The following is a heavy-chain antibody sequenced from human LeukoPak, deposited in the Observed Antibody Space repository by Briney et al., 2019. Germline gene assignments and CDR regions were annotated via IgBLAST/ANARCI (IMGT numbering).Heavy chain of an antibody. D-gene: IGHD1-26*01. J-gene: IGHJ4*02. V-gene: IGHV1-2*02. CDR1: GYTLTDYY. Sequence: ASVKVSCKASGYTLTDYYMHWVRQAPGQGLEWMGWINPNSGDTNYAQKFQGRVTMTRDTSISTAYMDLSRLTSDDTAIYYCARDWRGSYFPDFWGQGTLVTVSS. CDR2: INPNSGDT. CDR3: ARDWRGSYFPDF.